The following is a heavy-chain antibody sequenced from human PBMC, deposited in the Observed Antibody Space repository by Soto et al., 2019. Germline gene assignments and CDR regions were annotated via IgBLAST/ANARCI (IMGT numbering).Heavy chain of an antibody. Sequence: QVQLQESGPGLVKPSQTLSLTCTVSGGSISIGDYYWSWIRQPPGKGLEWIGYIYYSGSTYYNPFLKSRVTISVDTSKNQFSLKLSSVTAADTAVYYCARERPDGSRLDPWGQGTLVTVSS. CDR2: IYYSGST. CDR3: ARERPDGSRLDP. D-gene: IGHD6-13*01. V-gene: IGHV4-30-4*01. CDR1: GGSISIGDYY. J-gene: IGHJ5*02.